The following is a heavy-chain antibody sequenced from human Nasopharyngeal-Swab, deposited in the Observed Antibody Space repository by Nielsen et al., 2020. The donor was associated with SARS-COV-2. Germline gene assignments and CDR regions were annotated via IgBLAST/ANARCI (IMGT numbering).Heavy chain of an antibody. J-gene: IGHJ4*02. CDR3: ARSGYSNSDIDY. CDR1: GGTFSSYA. CDR2: IIPIFGTA. V-gene: IGHV1-69*13. D-gene: IGHD6-6*01. Sequence: SVKVSCRASGGTFSSYAISWVRQAPGQGLEWMGGIIPIFGTADYAQKFQDRVAITADESTSTAYMELSSLRSEDTAVYYCARSGYSNSDIDYWGQGTLVTVSS.